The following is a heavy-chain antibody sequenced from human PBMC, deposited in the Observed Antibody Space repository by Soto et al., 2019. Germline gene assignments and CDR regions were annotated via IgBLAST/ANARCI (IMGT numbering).Heavy chain of an antibody. Sequence: GGSLRLSCAAPGFTFSSYWMSWVRQAPGKGLEWVANIKQDGSEKYYVDSVKGRFTISRDNAKNSLYLQMNSLRAEDTAVYYCANCGGDCYWAGDYGMDVWGQGTTVTSP. D-gene: IGHD2-21*02. J-gene: IGHJ6*02. V-gene: IGHV3-7*03. CDR2: IKQDGSEK. CDR3: ANCGGDCYWAGDYGMDV. CDR1: GFTFSSYW.